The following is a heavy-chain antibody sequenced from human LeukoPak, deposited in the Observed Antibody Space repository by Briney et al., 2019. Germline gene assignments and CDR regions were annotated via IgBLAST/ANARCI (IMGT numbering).Heavy chain of an antibody. Sequence: PSETLSLSCAVSGGSISSGGYSWSWIRQPPGKGLEWIGYIYHRGSTYYNPSLKSRVTISVDRSKNQFSLKLSSVTAADTAVYYCARISYYAEGAFDIWGQGTMVTVSS. CDR1: GGSISSGGYS. D-gene: IGHD3-3*01. J-gene: IGHJ3*02. CDR3: ARISYYAEGAFDI. V-gene: IGHV4-30-2*01. CDR2: IYHRGST.